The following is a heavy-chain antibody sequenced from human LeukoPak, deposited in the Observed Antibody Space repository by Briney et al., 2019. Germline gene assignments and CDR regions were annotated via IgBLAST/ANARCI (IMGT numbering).Heavy chain of an antibody. D-gene: IGHD3-3*01. CDR3: AKEEWFRFDY. V-gene: IGHV3-7*01. CDR2: INPDGSDK. J-gene: IGHJ4*02. Sequence: GGSLRLSCSASGFTFSRHWMTWVRQAPGKGLEWVAKINPDGSDKSYVDSVRGRFTISRDNAKNSLYLQMNGLTIEDTAIYYCAKEEWFRFDYWGQGNLVTVAS. CDR1: GFTFSRHW.